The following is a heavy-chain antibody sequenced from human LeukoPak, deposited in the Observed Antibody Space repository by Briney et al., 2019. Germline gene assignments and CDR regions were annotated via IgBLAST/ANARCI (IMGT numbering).Heavy chain of an antibody. D-gene: IGHD5-24*01. CDR2: IGTGGHT. Sequence: PGGSLRLSCSASGFTFSNYDMHWVRQEKGKGLEWVSSIGTGGHTYYAPSVKGRFTISRENAKNSLYLQMNSLGAGDTAIYYCTRGGLEAPCDVWGQGTMVAVSS. V-gene: IGHV3-13*01. CDR3: TRGGLEAPCDV. CDR1: GFTFSNYD. J-gene: IGHJ3*01.